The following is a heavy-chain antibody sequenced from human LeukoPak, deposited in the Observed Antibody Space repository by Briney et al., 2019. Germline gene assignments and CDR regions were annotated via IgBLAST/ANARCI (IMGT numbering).Heavy chain of an antibody. J-gene: IGHJ6*02. D-gene: IGHD5-18*01. Sequence: GESLKISCKGSGYSFTSYLIGWVRQMPGKGLEWMGIIYPGDSDTRYSPSFQGQVTISADKSISTAYLQWSSLKASDTAMYYCARRVGYSYGHYYYYGMHVWGQGTTVTVSS. CDR1: GYSFTSYL. V-gene: IGHV5-51*01. CDR3: ARRVGYSYGHYYYYGMHV. CDR2: IYPGDSDT.